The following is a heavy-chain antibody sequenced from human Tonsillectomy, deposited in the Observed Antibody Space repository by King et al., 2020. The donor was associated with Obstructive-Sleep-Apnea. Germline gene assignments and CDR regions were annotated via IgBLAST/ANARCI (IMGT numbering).Heavy chain of an antibody. V-gene: IGHV1-18*04. CDR1: GYTFSSYG. D-gene: IGHD6-19*01. J-gene: IGHJ4*02. Sequence: QLVQSEAEVKKPGASVKVSCKASGYTFSSYGITWVRQAPGKGPEVMGWVSAYNGYTQYVQKFQGRVTLTADTSTSTVYMELTSLTPDDTAIYYCARSNTGWYNYWGQGTLVTVSP. CDR3: ARSNTGWYNY. CDR2: VSAYNGYT.